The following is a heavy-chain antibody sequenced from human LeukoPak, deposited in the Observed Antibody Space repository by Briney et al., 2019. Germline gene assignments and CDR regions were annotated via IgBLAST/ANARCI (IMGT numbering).Heavy chain of an antibody. Sequence: PRGSPRLSCAASGFRFDDHGMSWARQAPGKGLEWVSGINWNGGSTGYADSVKGRFTISRDNAKNSLYLQMNSLRAEDTALYYCAGGDRNGWYFDYWGQGILVTVSS. CDR3: AGGDRNGWYFDY. CDR2: INWNGGST. J-gene: IGHJ4*02. D-gene: IGHD6-19*01. V-gene: IGHV3-20*04. CDR1: GFRFDDHG.